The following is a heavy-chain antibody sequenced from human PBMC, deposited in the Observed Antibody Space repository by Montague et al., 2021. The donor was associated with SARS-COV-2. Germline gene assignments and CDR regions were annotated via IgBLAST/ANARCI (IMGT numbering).Heavy chain of an antibody. CDR1: GGSISSYY. Sequence: SETLSLTGTVSGGSISSYYWSWIRQPPGKGLEWIGYIYYSGSTNYNPSLKSRVTISVDTSKNQFSLKLTSVTAADTAVYYCARGRDGYYHRSALFDYWGQGTLVTVSS. J-gene: IGHJ4*02. V-gene: IGHV4-59*01. CDR3: ARGRDGYYHRSALFDY. D-gene: IGHD3-22*01. CDR2: IYYSGST.